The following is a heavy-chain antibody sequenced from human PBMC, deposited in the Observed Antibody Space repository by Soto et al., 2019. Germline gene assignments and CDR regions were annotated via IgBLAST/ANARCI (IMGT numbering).Heavy chain of an antibody. V-gene: IGHV3-15*01. Sequence: KPGGSLRLSCAASGFTFSNAWMSWVRQAPGKGLEWVGRIKSKTDGGTTDYAAPVKGRFTISRDDSKNTLYLQMNSLKTEDTAVYYCTTELRDSVLPSFDYWGQGTLVTVSS. D-gene: IGHD2-21*01. CDR3: TTELRDSVLPSFDY. J-gene: IGHJ4*02. CDR1: GFTFSNAW. CDR2: IKSKTDGGTT.